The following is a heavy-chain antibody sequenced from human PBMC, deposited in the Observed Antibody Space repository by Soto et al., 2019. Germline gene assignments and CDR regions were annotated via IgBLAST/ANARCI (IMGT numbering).Heavy chain of an antibody. CDR3: AKARFRDSSMFLLDY. CDR2: ISGSGGST. J-gene: IGHJ4*02. Sequence: EVQLLESGGGLVQPGGSLRLSCAASGFTFSSYAMSWVRQAPGKGLEWVSAISGSGGSTYYADSVKGRFTISRDNSKNTLYLQMISLRPEDTAVYYCAKARFRDSSMFLLDYWGQGTLVTVSS. D-gene: IGHD6-19*01. CDR1: GFTFSSYA. V-gene: IGHV3-23*01.